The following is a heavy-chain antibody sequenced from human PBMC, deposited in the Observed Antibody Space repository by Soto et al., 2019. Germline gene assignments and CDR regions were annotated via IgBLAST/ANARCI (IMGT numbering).Heavy chain of an antibody. CDR1: GDSVSSSSAA. CDR3: AGVVWFRGMDV. CDR2: TYYRSKWIH. D-gene: IGHD3-16*01. J-gene: IGHJ6*02. V-gene: IGHV6-1*01. Sequence: PSQTLSLTCDISGDSVSSSSAAWNWIRQSPSRGLEWLGRTYYRSKWIHEYTVSMESRITINPDTSKNQFSLHIYSVTPEDTAVYYCAGVVWFRGMDVWGQGTPVTVYS.